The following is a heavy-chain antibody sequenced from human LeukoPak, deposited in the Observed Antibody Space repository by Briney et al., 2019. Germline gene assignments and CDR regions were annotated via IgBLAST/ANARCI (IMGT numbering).Heavy chain of an antibody. J-gene: IGHJ5*02. CDR1: GGSFSGYY. CDR2: INHSGST. V-gene: IGHV4-34*01. CDR3: ARGGVQLWLRGWFDP. D-gene: IGHD5-18*01. Sequence: SETLSLTCAVYGGSFSGYYWSWIRQPPGKGLEWIGEINHSGSTDYNPSLKSRVTISVDTSKNQFSLKLSSVTAADTAVYYCARGGVQLWLRGWFDPWGQGTLVTVSS.